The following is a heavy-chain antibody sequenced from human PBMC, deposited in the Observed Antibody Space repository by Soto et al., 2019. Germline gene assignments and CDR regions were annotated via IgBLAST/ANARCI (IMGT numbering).Heavy chain of an antibody. CDR2: IYYSGST. Sequence: SETLSLTCTVSGGSISSGGYYWSWIRQHPGKGLEWIGYIYYSGSTYYNPSLKSRVTISVDTSKNQFSLKLSSVTAADTAVYYCARERRLEPTMDWGQGTQVTVSS. CDR3: ARERRLEPTMD. V-gene: IGHV4-31*03. J-gene: IGHJ4*02. D-gene: IGHD1-1*01. CDR1: GGSISSGGYY.